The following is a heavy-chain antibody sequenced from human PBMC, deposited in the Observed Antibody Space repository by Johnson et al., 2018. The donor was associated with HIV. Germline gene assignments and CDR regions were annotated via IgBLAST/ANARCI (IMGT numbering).Heavy chain of an antibody. CDR3: ARREPWVENGAFDI. J-gene: IGHJ3*02. CDR2: IGTAGDT. V-gene: IGHV3-13*01. Sequence: VQLVESGGGLVQPGGSLRLSCAASGFTFSSYDMHWVRQATGKGLEWVSAIGTAGDTYYPGSVKGRFTISRENAKNSLYLQMNSLRAGDTAVYFCARREPWVENGAFDIWGQGTMVTVSS. CDR1: GFTFSSYD. D-gene: IGHD1-1*01.